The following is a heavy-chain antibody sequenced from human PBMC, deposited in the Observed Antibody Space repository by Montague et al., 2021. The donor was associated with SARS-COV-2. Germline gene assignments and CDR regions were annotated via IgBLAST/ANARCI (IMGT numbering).Heavy chain of an antibody. CDR2: IVFRGTT. V-gene: IGHV4-39*02. Sequence: SETLSLTCAVSGGSISSTTNFWAWLRQPPGKEPEWIGSIVFRGTTYSNPSLKSRVTTSVDTSNNQFSLSLTSMTAADTAVHFCARDSRGGRLYPFFDSWGQGTLVTVSS. D-gene: IGHD2-8*01. J-gene: IGHJ4*02. CDR1: GGSISSTTNF. CDR3: ARDSRGGRLYPFFDS.